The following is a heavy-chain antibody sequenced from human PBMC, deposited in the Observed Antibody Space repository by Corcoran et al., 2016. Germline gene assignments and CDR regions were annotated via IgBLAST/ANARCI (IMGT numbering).Heavy chain of an antibody. J-gene: IGHJ4*02. CDR3: ARHYSTMIFDY. Sequence: QLQLQESGPGLVKPSETLSLTCTVSGGSISSSSYYWGWIRQPPGKGLEWIGSIYYSGSTYYNPSLKSRVTISVDTSKNQFSLKLRSVTAADTAVYYCARHYSTMIFDYWGQGTLVTVSS. CDR1: GGSISSSSYY. V-gene: IGHV4-39*01. CDR2: IYYSGST. D-gene: IGHD3-22*01.